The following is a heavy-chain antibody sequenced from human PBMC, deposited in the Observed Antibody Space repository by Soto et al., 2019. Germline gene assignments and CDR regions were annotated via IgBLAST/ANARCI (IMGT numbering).Heavy chain of an antibody. CDR3: ANLGYSSGWYGVDY. CDR2: ISWNSGSI. CDR1: GFTFDDYA. J-gene: IGHJ4*02. V-gene: IGHV3-9*01. Sequence: PGGSLRLSCAASGFTFDDYAMHWVRQAPGKGLEWVSGISWNSGSIGYADSVRGRFTISRDNAKKSLYLQMNSLRAEDTALYYCANLGYSSGWYGVDYRGQGTLVTVYS. D-gene: IGHD6-19*01.